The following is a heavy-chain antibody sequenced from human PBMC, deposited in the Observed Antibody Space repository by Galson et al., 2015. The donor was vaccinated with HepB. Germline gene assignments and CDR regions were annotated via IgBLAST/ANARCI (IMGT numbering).Heavy chain of an antibody. D-gene: IGHD3-22*01. V-gene: IGHV3-30-3*01. Sequence: SLRLSCAASGFTFSSYAMHWVRQAPGKGLEWVAVISYDGSNKYYADSVKGRFTISRDNSKNTLYLQMNSLRAEDTAVYYCARAHYYDSSGYYFIQHWGQGTLVTVSS. CDR1: GFTFSSYA. CDR3: ARAHYYDSSGYYFIQH. J-gene: IGHJ1*01. CDR2: ISYDGSNK.